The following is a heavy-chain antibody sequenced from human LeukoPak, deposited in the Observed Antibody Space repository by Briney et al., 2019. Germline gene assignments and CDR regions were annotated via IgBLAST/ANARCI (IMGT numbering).Heavy chain of an antibody. CDR2: IYTSGST. CDR3: AGGGRYYTMDY. V-gene: IGHV4-61*02. D-gene: IGHD3-3*01. J-gene: IGHJ4*02. Sequence: SETLSLTRTVSGGSISSGSYYWSWIRQPAGKGLEWIGRIYTSGSTNYNPSLKSRVTISVDTSKNQFSLKLSSVTAADTAVYYCAGGGRYYTMDYWGQGTLVTVSS. CDR1: GGSISSGSYY.